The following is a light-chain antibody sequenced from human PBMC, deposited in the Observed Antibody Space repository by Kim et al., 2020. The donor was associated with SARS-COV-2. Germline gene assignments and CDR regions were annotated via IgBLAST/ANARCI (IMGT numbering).Light chain of an antibody. V-gene: IGKV3-11*01. Sequence: LSPGERDTLSCRASQSIGDWLAWYQQRSGQAPRLLIYDASIRATGIPARFSGSGSGTDFTLTISRLEPEDFAVYYCQQRRTWPLTFGGGTKVDIK. CDR2: DAS. CDR3: QQRRTWPLT. J-gene: IGKJ4*01. CDR1: QSIGDW.